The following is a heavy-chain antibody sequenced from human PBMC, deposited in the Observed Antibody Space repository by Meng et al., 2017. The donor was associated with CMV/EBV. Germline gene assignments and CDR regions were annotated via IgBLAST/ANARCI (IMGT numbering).Heavy chain of an antibody. V-gene: IGHV1-18*01. CDR1: GYTFTSYG. J-gene: IGHJ4*02. CDR2: ISAYNGNT. Sequence: ASVKVSCKASGYTFTSYGISWVRQAPGQGLEWMGWISAYNGNTNYAQKLQGRATMTTDTSTSTAYMELRSLRSDDTAVYYCARDGYSYGYLASNTDYWGQGTLVTVSS. CDR3: ARDGYSYGYLASNTDY. D-gene: IGHD5-18*01.